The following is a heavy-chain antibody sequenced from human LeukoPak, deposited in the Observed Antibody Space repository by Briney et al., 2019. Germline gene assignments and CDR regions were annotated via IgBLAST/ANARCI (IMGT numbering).Heavy chain of an antibody. CDR2: ISGSGGST. J-gene: IGHJ3*02. D-gene: IGHD2-2*01. CDR1: GFTFSSYS. CDR3: ARDYPEYCSSTSCFYDAFDI. Sequence: GGSLRLSCAASGFTFSSYSMNWVRQAPGKGLEWVSAISGSGGSTYYADSVKGRFTISRDNAKNSLYLQMNSLRAEDTAVYHCARDYPEYCSSTSCFYDAFDIWGQGTMVTVSS. V-gene: IGHV3-21*01.